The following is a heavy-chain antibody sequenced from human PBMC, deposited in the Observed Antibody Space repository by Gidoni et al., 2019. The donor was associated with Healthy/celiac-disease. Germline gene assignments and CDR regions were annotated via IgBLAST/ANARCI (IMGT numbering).Heavy chain of an antibody. D-gene: IGHD3-3*02. V-gene: IGHV3-30*18. CDR1: GFTFSSYG. CDR3: AKDSTPHTLDY. Sequence: QVQLVESGGGVVQPGRSLRLSCAASGFTFSSYGMHWVRQDPGKGLEWVAVISYDGSNKYYADSVKGRFTISRDNSKNTLYLQMNSLRAEDTAVYYCAKDSTPHTLDYWGQGTLVTVSS. CDR2: ISYDGSNK. J-gene: IGHJ4*02.